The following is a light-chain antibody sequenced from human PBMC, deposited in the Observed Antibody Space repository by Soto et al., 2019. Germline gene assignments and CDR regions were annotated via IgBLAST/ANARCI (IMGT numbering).Light chain of an antibody. CDR2: GAS. J-gene: IGKJ1*01. Sequence: ENVLTQSPGTLSVSPGERATLSCRASQSVSSNLAWYQQKPGQAPRLLIYGASTRATGIPARFSGSGSGTEFTLTISSLQSEDFALYYCQQYNNWPPWTFGQGTKVEIK. CDR1: QSVSSN. CDR3: QQYNNWPPWT. V-gene: IGKV3-15*01.